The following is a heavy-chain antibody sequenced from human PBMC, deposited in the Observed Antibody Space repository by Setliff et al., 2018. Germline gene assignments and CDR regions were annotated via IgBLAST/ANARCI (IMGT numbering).Heavy chain of an antibody. CDR2: IIPILGIA. V-gene: IGHV1-69*10. D-gene: IGHD3-9*01. J-gene: IGHJ4*02. Sequence: SVKVSCKASGGTFSSYAISWVRQAPGQGPEWMGGIIPILGIANYAQKFQGRVTITADKSTSTAYMELSSLRSEDTAVYYCARTYYDILTGYYSSPGYFDYWGQGTPVTVSS. CDR3: ARTYYDILTGYYSSPGYFDY. CDR1: GGTFSSYA.